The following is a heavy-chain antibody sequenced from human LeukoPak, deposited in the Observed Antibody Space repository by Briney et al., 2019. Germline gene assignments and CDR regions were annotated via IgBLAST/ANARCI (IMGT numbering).Heavy chain of an antibody. D-gene: IGHD3-22*01. CDR1: GFTFSSYW. CDR3: ARVGYYYDSSPPDY. Sequence: PGRSLRLSCAASGFTFSSYWMHWVRQAPGKGLEYVSAISSNGGSTYYANSVKGRFTISRDNSKNTLYLQMGSLRAEDMAVYYCARVGYYYDSSPPDYWGQGTLVTVSS. V-gene: IGHV3-64*01. J-gene: IGHJ4*02. CDR2: ISSNGGST.